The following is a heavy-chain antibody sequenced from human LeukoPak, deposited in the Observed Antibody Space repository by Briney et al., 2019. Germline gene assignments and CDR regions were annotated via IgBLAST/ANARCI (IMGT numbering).Heavy chain of an antibody. V-gene: IGHV3-23*01. CDR2: ISSSGGST. J-gene: IGHJ4*02. D-gene: IGHD3-22*01. Sequence: GGSLRLSCAASGFVFRRYAMSWVRQAPGKGLEWVSGISSSGGSTYHADSVRGRFTISRDNSKNTQYLQMNSLRVEDTAVYYCAKVGSGYYDHLDFWGQGILVTVSS. CDR1: GFVFRRYA. CDR3: AKVGSGYYDHLDF.